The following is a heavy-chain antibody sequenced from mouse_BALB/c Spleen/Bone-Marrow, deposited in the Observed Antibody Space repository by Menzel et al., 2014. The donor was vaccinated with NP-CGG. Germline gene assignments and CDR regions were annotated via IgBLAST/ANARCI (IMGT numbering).Heavy chain of an antibody. CDR1: GYSFTAYT. Sequence: VQLKESGPELVKPGASMKISCKASGYSFTAYTMNWVKQSHGKNLEWIGLINPYNGATTYNQKFKDKATLTVDKSSSTAYMELLSLTYEDSAVYYCANWDWFANWGQGTLVTVS. V-gene: IGHV1-18*01. D-gene: IGHD4-1*01. CDR3: ANWDWFAN. J-gene: IGHJ3*01. CDR2: INPYNGAT.